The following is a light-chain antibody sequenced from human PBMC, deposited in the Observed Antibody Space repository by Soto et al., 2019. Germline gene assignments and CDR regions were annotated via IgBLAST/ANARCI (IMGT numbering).Light chain of an antibody. J-gene: IGKJ4*01. CDR2: GAF. Sequence: EIALVDSRCIRPLAPTERATLSCTASQSVPYSYLVWYQHKPGRTPRLLIYGAFSRATGIPDRFSGSGSGTDFTLTIRGLQSEDFAVYYCQLYDNWPLPYAGGTKVDIK. V-gene: IGKV3-20*01. CDR3: QLYDNWPLP. CDR1: QSVPYSY.